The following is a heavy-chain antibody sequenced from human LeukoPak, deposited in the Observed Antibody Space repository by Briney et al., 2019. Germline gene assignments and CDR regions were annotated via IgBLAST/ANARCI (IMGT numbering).Heavy chain of an antibody. CDR3: ARITGGAWTSFDY. J-gene: IGHJ4*02. D-gene: IGHD3-16*01. CDR1: GGSISSYY. CDR2: VYNSGTA. Sequence: SETLSLTCTVSGGSISSYYWSWIRQPAGKGLEWIGRVYNSGTADYNPSLQSRVTMSIDRSKIQFSLKLRPVTAADTAVYYCARITGGAWTSFDYWGQGILVTVSS. V-gene: IGHV4-4*07.